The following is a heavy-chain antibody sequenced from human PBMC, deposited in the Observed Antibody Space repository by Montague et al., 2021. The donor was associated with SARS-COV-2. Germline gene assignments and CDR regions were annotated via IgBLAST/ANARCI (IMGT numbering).Heavy chain of an antibody. Sequence: SETLSLTCTVSGASISSRSYYWGWIRQPPGKGLEWIGFMYYSGSTYYNPTLKSRVTISVDTSKNQFSLKLSSVTAADTAVYYCATVTSTITVVGVVQWYDFDDWGQGTMVTVSS. CDR3: ATVTSTITVVGVVQWYDFDD. CDR2: MYYSGST. V-gene: IGHV4-39*01. J-gene: IGHJ4*01. D-gene: IGHD3-3*01. CDR1: GASISSRSYY.